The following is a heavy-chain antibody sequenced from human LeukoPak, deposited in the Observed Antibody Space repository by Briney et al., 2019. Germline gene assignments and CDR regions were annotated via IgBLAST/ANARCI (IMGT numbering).Heavy chain of an antibody. D-gene: IGHD6-19*01. Sequence: ASVKVSCKASGYTFTGYYMHWVRQAPGQGLEWMGWINPNSGGTNYAQKFQGRVTITTDESTSTAYMELSSLRSEDTAVYYCARGNLVRAVAGPNFDYWGQGTLVTVSS. J-gene: IGHJ4*02. CDR1: GYTFTGYY. CDR3: ARGNLVRAVAGPNFDY. V-gene: IGHV1-2*02. CDR2: INPNSGGT.